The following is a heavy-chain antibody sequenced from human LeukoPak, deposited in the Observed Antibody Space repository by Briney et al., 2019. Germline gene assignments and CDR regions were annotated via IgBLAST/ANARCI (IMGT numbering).Heavy chain of an antibody. CDR2: IYYSGST. CDR3: ARADIAARLDY. J-gene: IGHJ4*02. V-gene: IGHV4-59*01. Sequence: KPSETLSLTCTVSGGSISSYYWSWIRQPPGKGLEWIGYIYYSGSTNYNPSLKSRVTISVDTSKNQFSLKLSSVTAADTAVYYCARADIAARLDYWGQGTLVTVSS. D-gene: IGHD6-6*01. CDR1: GGSISSYY.